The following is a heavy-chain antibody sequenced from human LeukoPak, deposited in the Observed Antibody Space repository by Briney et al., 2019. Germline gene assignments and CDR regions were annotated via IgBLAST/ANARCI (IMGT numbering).Heavy chain of an antibody. CDR3: ARRPKQPGFWSGYVDY. J-gene: IGHJ4*02. V-gene: IGHV4-39*01. D-gene: IGHD3-3*01. CDR2: IHQSGAT. Sequence: SETLPLTCTVAGASISSTSHNWDWIRQPPGKGLESIGSIHQSGATYYNPSLESRVTMSLDTSKNRFSLKLTSVTAADTAVYYCARRPKQPGFWSGYVDYWGQGILVTVSS. CDR1: GASISSTSHN.